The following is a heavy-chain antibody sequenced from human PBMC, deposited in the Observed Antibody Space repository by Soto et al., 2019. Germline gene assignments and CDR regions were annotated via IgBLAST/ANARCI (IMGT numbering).Heavy chain of an antibody. CDR3: ASGIQLWLRRINNGYSG. J-gene: IGHJ4*02. CDR2: IIPMFGTA. V-gene: IGHV1-69*12. CDR1: GGTFSTYA. Sequence: QVQLVQSGAAVKKPASSVKVSCKAPGGTFSTYAISWVRQAPGRGLEWMGGIIPMFGTANYAQRFQDRVTITADESTNTVYMELSSLRSEDTAVYFCASGIQLWLRRINNGYSGWGQGTLVTVSS. D-gene: IGHD5-18*01.